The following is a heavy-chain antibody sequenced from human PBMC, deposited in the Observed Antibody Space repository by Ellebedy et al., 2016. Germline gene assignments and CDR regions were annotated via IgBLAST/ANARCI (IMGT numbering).Heavy chain of an antibody. J-gene: IGHJ6*02. CDR2: INSDGSST. CDR1: GFTFSSYW. Sequence: GGSLRLXXAASGFTFSSYWMHWVRQAPGKGLVWVSRINSDGSSTSYADSVKGRFTISRDNAKNTLYLQMNSLRAEDTAVYYCARDRRYYYGMDVWGQGTTVTVSS. V-gene: IGHV3-74*01. CDR3: ARDRRYYYGMDV.